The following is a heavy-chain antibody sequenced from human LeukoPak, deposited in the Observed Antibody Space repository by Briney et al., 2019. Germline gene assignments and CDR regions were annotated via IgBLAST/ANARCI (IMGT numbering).Heavy chain of an antibody. J-gene: IGHJ4*02. D-gene: IGHD6-6*01. Sequence: GGSLRLSCAASGFTFSSYAMSWVRQAPGKGLEWVSAISGSGGSTYYADSVKGRFTISRDNSKNTLYLQMDSLRAEDTAVYYCANSYTSSYRTPFDCWGQGTLVTVSS. CDR2: ISGSGGST. CDR1: GFTFSSYA. V-gene: IGHV3-23*01. CDR3: ANSYTSSYRTPFDC.